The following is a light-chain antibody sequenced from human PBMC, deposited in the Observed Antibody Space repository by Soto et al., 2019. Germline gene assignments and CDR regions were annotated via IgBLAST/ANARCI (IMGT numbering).Light chain of an antibody. V-gene: IGKV3-20*01. CDR3: QQFSSYPLT. J-gene: IGKJ4*01. CDR1: QTVRNNY. CDR2: DAS. Sequence: EILITQSPAILSVSAGERATLSCRASQTVRNNYLAWYQQKPGQAPRLLIYDASSRATGIPDRFSGGGSGTDFTLTISRLEPEDFAVYYCQQFSSYPLTFGGGTKV.